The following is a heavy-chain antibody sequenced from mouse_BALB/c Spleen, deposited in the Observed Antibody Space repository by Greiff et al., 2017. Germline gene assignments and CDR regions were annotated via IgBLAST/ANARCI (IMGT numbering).Heavy chain of an antibody. D-gene: IGHD1-1*01. J-gene: IGHJ2*01. V-gene: IGHV5-6-5*01. CDR1: GFTFSDYY. Sequence: EVQVVESGGGLVKPGGSLKLSCAASGFTFSDYYMYWVRQTPEKRLEWVATISSGGSTYYPDSVKGRFTISRDNARNILYLQMSSLRSEDTAMYYCAPHYYGSSFDYWGQGTTLTVSS. CDR3: APHYYGSSFDY. CDR2: ISSGGST.